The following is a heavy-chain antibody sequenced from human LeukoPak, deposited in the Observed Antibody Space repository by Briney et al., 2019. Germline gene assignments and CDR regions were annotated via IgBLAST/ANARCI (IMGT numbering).Heavy chain of an antibody. CDR1: GDSISSGDYS. D-gene: IGHD4-17*01. CDR3: ARDLVTVTKGFDI. Sequence: SQTLSLTCAVSGDSISSGDYSWSWLRQPSGKGLEWIGYIFHSGNSYYNPSLKSRVTISIDTSKNQFSLKLSSVTTADTAVYYCARDLVTVTKGFDIWGLGTMVSVSS. V-gene: IGHV4-30-2*01. J-gene: IGHJ3*02. CDR2: IFHSGNS.